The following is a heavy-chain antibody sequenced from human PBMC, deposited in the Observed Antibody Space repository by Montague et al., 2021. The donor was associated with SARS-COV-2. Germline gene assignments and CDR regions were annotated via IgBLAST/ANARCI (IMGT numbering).Heavy chain of an antibody. D-gene: IGHD3-10*01. Sequence: SETLSLTCTVSGGSVSSYYWSWIRQPAGKGLEWIGRIYSSGSTNYNPSLKSRVTMSVDTSKNQFSLKLSSVTAADMAVYYCARVRYYGSGTSLGMDVWGQGTTVTVSS. J-gene: IGHJ6*02. CDR3: ARVRYYGSGTSLGMDV. V-gene: IGHV4-4*07. CDR1: GGSVSSYY. CDR2: IYSSGST.